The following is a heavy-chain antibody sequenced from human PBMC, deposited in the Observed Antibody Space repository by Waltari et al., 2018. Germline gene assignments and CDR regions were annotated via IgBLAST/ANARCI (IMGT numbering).Heavy chain of an antibody. Sequence: EVQLVESGGALVQPGGSLRLSCAASGFTFNTYWFHWVRQAPGQGLVCVARTNSDGGITTYAGSVKGRFTSSRDNAKNTVYLQMNSLRAEDTAVYYCASETFDYWGQGTLVTVSS. V-gene: IGHV3-74*01. CDR1: GFTFNTYW. CDR3: ASETFDY. CDR2: TNSDGGIT. J-gene: IGHJ4*02.